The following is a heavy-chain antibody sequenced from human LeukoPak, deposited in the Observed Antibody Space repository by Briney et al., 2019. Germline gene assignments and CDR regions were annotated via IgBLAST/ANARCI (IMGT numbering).Heavy chain of an antibody. Sequence: GESLRISCKGSGYSFTSYWIGWVRQMPGKGLEWMGIIYPGDSDTRYSPSFQGQVTISADKSISTAYLQWSSLKASDTAMYYCARPARNSHYDFWSGSHDAFDIWGQGTMVTVSS. CDR2: IYPGDSDT. CDR3: ARPARNSHYDFWSGSHDAFDI. D-gene: IGHD3-3*01. CDR1: GYSFTSYW. J-gene: IGHJ3*02. V-gene: IGHV5-51*01.